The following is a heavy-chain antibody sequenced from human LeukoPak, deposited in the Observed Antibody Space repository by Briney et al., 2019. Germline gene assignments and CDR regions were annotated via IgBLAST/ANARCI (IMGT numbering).Heavy chain of an antibody. CDR2: IVGRVGYT. V-gene: IGHV3-23*01. CDR1: GFIFTNYA. D-gene: IGHD3-9*01. Sequence: GASLRLSSAPSGFIFTNYAMSCVRPAPGKRLGWVSAIVGRVGYTYYAHSVRGGFTVSRDDPKNTLYLQMTTLRVEDTAVYYCAKWGDYDILTGYYDSDYWGHGTLVTVSS. CDR3: AKWGDYDILTGYYDSDY. J-gene: IGHJ4*01.